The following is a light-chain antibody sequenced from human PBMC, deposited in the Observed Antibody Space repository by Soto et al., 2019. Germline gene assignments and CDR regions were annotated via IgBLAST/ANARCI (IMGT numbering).Light chain of an antibody. CDR3: QQYNNYFT. CDR2: GAS. J-gene: IGKJ3*01. Sequence: IPLTQSPSSLSASVGDRVNITCRASQGLNTNLAWYQQKPGKAPNLLIYGASTLQKGVPSRFSGNGSGTVFTLTISSLQPEDLATYYCQQYNNYFTFGPGTKVDIK. V-gene: IGKV1-9*01. CDR1: QGLNTN.